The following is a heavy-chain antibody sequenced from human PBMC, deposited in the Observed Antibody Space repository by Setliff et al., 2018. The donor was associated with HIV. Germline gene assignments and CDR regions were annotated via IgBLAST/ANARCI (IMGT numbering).Heavy chain of an antibody. V-gene: IGHV1-69-2*01. D-gene: IGHD6-19*01. CDR3: ATELCIGVAGHTPAFDY. CDR2: VDPEDGET. CDR1: GYTFTDYY. J-gene: IGHJ4*02. Sequence: ASVKVSCKASGYTFTDYYMHWVKQAPGQGPEWMGRVDPEDGETIYAEKFQGRVTITADTSTDTAYMELSSLRSEDTAVYYCATELCIGVAGHTPAFDYWGQGTLVTVSS.